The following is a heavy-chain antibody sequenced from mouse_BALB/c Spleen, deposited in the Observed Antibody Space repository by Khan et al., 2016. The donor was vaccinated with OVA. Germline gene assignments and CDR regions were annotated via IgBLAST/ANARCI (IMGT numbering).Heavy chain of an antibody. J-gene: IGHJ4*01. CDR2: IWSDGST. CDR1: GFSLTNYG. D-gene: IGHD2-10*01. Sequence: QVQLQQSGPGLVAPSQSLSITCTISGFSLTNYGVHWVRQPPGKGLEWLVVIWSDGSTTYNSDLKSRLSISKDNSKSQVFLKMNSLQIDDTAMYYCARQPYYHYYIMDYWGKGISVTVSS. V-gene: IGHV2-6-1*01. CDR3: ARQPYYHYYIMDY.